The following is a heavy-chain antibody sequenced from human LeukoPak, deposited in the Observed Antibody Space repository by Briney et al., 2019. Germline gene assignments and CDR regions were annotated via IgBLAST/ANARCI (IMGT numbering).Heavy chain of an antibody. J-gene: IGHJ6*02. D-gene: IGHD3-22*01. CDR2: IYYSGST. CDR1: GGSISSGGYY. Sequence: SETLSLTCTVSGGSISSGGYYWSWLRQHPGKGLEWIGYIYYSGSTYYNPSLKSRVTISVDTSKNQFSLKLSSVTAADTAVYYCARDLREYYDSSGHYYRVPYHYGMDVWGQGTTVTVSS. CDR3: ARDLREYYDSSGHYYRVPYHYGMDV. V-gene: IGHV4-31*03.